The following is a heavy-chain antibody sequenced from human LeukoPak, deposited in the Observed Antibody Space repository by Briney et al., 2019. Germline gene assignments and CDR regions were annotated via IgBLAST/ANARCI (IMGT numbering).Heavy chain of an antibody. J-gene: IGHJ6*03. CDR1: DGSISDYY. Sequence: PSETLSLTCTVSDGSISDYYWSWIRQPPGKGLEGVGNIYSSGSTIYNPSLKSRVTISLDKSRNQFSLKLPSVTAADTAVYYCARGTYYYYYYMDVWGKGTTVTVSS. CDR3: ARGTYYYYYYMDV. CDR2: IYSSGST. V-gene: IGHV4-4*09.